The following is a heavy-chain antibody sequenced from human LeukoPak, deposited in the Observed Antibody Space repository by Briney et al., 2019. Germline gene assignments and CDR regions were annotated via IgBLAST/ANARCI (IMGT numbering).Heavy chain of an antibody. CDR1: GGSVSSGDYY. V-gene: IGHV4-30-4*08. J-gene: IGHJ3*02. Sequence: SGTLSLTCTVSGGSVSSGDYYWSWIRQPPGKGLEWIGYIYYSGSTYYNPSLKSRVTISVDTSKNQFSLKLSSVTAADTAVYYCARDSHRITIFGLVIGAFDIWGQGTMVTVSS. CDR2: IYYSGST. D-gene: IGHD3-3*01. CDR3: ARDSHRITIFGLVIGAFDI.